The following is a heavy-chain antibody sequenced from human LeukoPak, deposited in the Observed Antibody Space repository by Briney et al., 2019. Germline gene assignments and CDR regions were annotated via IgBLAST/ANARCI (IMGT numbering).Heavy chain of an antibody. CDR1: GGSISSGSYY. Sequence: SQTLSLTCTVSGGSISSGSYYWSWIRQPAGKGLEWIGRIYTSGSTNYNPSLKSRVTISVDTSKNQFSLKLSSVTAADTAVYYCVRGTVGRTYCGGDCYSPIDYWGQGTLVTVSS. CDR2: IYTSGST. D-gene: IGHD2-21*01. V-gene: IGHV4-61*02. J-gene: IGHJ4*02. CDR3: VRGTVGRTYCGGDCYSPIDY.